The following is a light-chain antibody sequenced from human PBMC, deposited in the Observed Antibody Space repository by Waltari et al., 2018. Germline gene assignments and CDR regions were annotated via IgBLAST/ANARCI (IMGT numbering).Light chain of an antibody. CDR1: QSVSRT. V-gene: IGKV3-20*01. J-gene: IGKJ1*01. CDR3: QHYVRLPAT. CDR2: GAS. Sequence: EIVLTQSPGTLSWSPGERATLSCRAIQSVSRTLAWYQQKPGQAPRLLIYGASSRATGIPDRFSGGGSGTDFSLTISRLEPEDFAVYYCQHYVRLPATFGQGTKVEIK.